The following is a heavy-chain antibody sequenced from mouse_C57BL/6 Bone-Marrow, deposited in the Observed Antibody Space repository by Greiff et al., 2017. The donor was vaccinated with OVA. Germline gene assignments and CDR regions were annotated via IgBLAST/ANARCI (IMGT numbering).Heavy chain of an antibody. CDR2: ISNLAYSI. J-gene: IGHJ1*03. CDR3: ARPITTEWYFDV. CDR1: GFTFSDYG. D-gene: IGHD1-1*01. Sequence: DVHLVESGGGLVQPGGSLKLSCAASGFTFSDYGMAWVRQAPRKGPEWVAFISNLAYSIYYADTVTGRFTISRENAKNTLYLEMSSLRYEDTAMYYCARPITTEWYFDVWGTGTTVTVSS. V-gene: IGHV5-15*01.